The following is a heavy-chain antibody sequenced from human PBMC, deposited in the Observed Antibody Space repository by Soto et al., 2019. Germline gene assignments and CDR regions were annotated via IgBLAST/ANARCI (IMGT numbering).Heavy chain of an antibody. CDR3: ARRRDSSGYYHQFDY. CDR2: IYWDDDK. CDR1: GFSLSTSGVG. Sequence: QITLKESGPTLVKPTQTLTLTCTFSGFSLSTSGVGVGWIRQPPGKALEWLTLIYWDDDKRYSPSLKSRLTITKDTSKNQVVLTMTNMDPVDTGTYYCARRRDSSGYYHQFDYWGQGTLVTVSS. D-gene: IGHD3-22*01. V-gene: IGHV2-5*02. J-gene: IGHJ4*02.